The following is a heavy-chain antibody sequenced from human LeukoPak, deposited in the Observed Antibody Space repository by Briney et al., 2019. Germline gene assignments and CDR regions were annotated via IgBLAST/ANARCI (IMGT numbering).Heavy chain of an antibody. Sequence: PGGSLRLSCAAPGFTFDDYAMHWVRQRPGRGLEWVSLISADGVNTYYADSVRGRFTVSRDNSKNSLSLQMNSLTTEDTAVYYCAKVGFDWLFRGFFDHWGQGTLVPVSS. V-gene: IGHV3-43*02. CDR3: AKVGFDWLFRGFFDH. CDR1: GFTFDDYA. CDR2: ISADGVNT. J-gene: IGHJ4*02. D-gene: IGHD3-9*01.